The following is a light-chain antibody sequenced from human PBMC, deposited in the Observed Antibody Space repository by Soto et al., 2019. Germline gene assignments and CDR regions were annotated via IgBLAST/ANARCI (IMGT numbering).Light chain of an antibody. CDR3: SSYTRSSTYV. Sequence: QSALTQPATVSGSPGQSITISCTGTSSDVGGYNYVSWYQQHPGKAPKLIIYDVTNRPSGVSNRFSVSKSGNTASLTISGLQAEDEADYYCSSYTRSSTYVFGTGTKVTVL. CDR2: DVT. V-gene: IGLV2-14*01. J-gene: IGLJ1*01. CDR1: SSDVGGYNY.